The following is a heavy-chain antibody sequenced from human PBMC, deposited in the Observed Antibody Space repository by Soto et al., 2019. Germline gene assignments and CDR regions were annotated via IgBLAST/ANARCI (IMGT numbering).Heavy chain of an antibody. CDR2: IKTKAEGGAT. V-gene: IGHV3-15*07. J-gene: IGHJ6*02. CDR1: DFTITNAL. CDR3: TTGSVEGV. D-gene: IGHD2-15*01. Sequence: EVQLVESGGGLVKPGGSLRLSCAGSDFTITNALMNWVRQAPGKGLEWVGRIKTKAEGGATDYAAPLKGRFTISRDDSRNTLFLQMNSLKTEDTAVYYCTTGSVEGVWGQGATVTVSS.